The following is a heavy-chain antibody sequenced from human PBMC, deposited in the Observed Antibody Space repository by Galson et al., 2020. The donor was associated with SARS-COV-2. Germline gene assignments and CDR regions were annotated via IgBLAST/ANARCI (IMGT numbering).Heavy chain of an antibody. V-gene: IGHV3-21*01. D-gene: IGHD6-19*01. CDR2: ITTSGTHK. CDR1: GITFNTSY. CDR3: ARGLRAGWTPTYYFDY. Sequence: AGGSLRLSCAASGITFNTSYMHWVRQAPGKGLEWVSLITTSGTHKYYADSLKGRITISRDNSKNSVYLQMNSLSAEDTAIYYCARGLRAGWTPTYYFDYWGQGALVTVAS. J-gene: IGHJ4*02.